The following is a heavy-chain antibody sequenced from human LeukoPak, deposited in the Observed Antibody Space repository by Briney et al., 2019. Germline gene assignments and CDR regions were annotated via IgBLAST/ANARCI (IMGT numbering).Heavy chain of an antibody. CDR1: GGSISSSSYY. CDR2: IHYSGST. CDR3: ASERKELPAFFDY. Sequence: SETLSLTCTVSGGSISSSSYYWGWIRQPPGKGLEWIGSIHYSGSTYNNPSLNSRVTISVDMSKNQLSLKLSFVTAADTAVYHCASERKELPAFFDYWGQGTLVTVSS. D-gene: IGHD1-7*01. J-gene: IGHJ4*02. V-gene: IGHV4-39*01.